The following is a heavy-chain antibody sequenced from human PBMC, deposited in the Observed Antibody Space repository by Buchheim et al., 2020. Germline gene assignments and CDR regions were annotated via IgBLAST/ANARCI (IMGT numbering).Heavy chain of an antibody. D-gene: IGHD7-27*01. J-gene: IGHJ6*02. CDR3: ARVRIWGTSNYYGMDV. CDR2: INPSGTTI. Sequence: EVQLVESGGGLVQPGGSLRLSCAASGFTFSIFGMNWVRQAPGKGLEWVSYINPSGTTISYADSGRGRFTMSRDTAKSCLYRQMDSLRAEDTAVYYCARVRIWGTSNYYGMDVWGQGTT. CDR1: GFTFSIFG. V-gene: IGHV3-48*04.